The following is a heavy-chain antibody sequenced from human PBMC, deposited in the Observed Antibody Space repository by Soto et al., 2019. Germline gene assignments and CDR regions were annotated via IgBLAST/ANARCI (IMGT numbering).Heavy chain of an antibody. J-gene: IGHJ5*02. CDR3: AKLYCSGGSCYGWFAT. V-gene: IGHV1-18*01. Sequence: ASVKVSCKASGYTFTSYGISWVRQAPGQGLEWMGWINGYNGNTNYAQKVQGRVTMTTDRSTSTAYMELRSLRSDDTAVYYCAKLYCSGGSCYGWFATWGQGTLVTVSS. CDR1: GYTFTSYG. CDR2: INGYNGNT. D-gene: IGHD2-15*01.